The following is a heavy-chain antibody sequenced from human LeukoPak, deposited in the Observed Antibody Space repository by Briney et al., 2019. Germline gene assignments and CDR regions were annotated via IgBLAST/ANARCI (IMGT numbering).Heavy chain of an antibody. D-gene: IGHD6-13*01. CDR3: TKLSKQQPTDY. V-gene: IGHV3-30*02. Sequence: GGSLRLSCAASGFTFSSYGMHWVRQAPGKGLEWVAFIWYDGNNKYYADSVKGRFTISRDNSKNTLYLQMDSLRAEDTAVYYCTKLSKQQPTDYWGQGTLVTVSS. CDR1: GFTFSSYG. J-gene: IGHJ4*02. CDR2: IWYDGNNK.